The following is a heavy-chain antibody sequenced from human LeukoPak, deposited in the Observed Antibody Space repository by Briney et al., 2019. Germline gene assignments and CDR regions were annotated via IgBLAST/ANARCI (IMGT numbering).Heavy chain of an antibody. J-gene: IGHJ3*02. CDR3: VRVDIVVVPAARVGAFDI. V-gene: IGHV3-7*01. CDR2: IKTDGSEK. CDR1: GFTFTSFW. D-gene: IGHD2-2*03. Sequence: SGGSLRLSCAASGFTFTSFWISWVRQAPGKGLEWVANIKTDGSEKYYVDSVKGRFTISRDNAKNSAYLQMNSLRVEDTAMYYCVRVDIVVVPAARVGAFDIWGQGTMVTVSS.